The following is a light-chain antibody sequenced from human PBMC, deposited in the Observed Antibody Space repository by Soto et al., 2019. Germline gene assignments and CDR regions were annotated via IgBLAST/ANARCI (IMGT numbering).Light chain of an antibody. CDR3: QSYDSSLSGSEYV. CDR2: GNS. J-gene: IGLJ1*01. Sequence: QSVLTQPPSVSVAPGQRVTISCTGSSSNIGAGYDVHWYQQLPGTAPKLLIYGNSNRPSGVPDRFSGSKSGTSASLAITGLQAEDEADYYCQSYDSSLSGSEYVFGTGTKVTVL. V-gene: IGLV1-40*01. CDR1: SSNIGAGYD.